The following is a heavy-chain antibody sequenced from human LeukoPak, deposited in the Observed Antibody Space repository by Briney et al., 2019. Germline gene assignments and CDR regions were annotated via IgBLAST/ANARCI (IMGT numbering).Heavy chain of an antibody. J-gene: IGHJ4*02. CDR2: IYSGGST. CDR3: AKDLGLMGAGPFDY. Sequence: GGSLRLSCAASGFTVNSNYMSWVRQAPGKGLEWVSVIYSGGSTYSADSVKGRFTISRDNSKDTLSLQMNSLRAEDTAVYYCAKDLGLMGAGPFDYWGQGTLVTVSS. V-gene: IGHV3-66*01. CDR1: GFTVNSNY. D-gene: IGHD3-16*01.